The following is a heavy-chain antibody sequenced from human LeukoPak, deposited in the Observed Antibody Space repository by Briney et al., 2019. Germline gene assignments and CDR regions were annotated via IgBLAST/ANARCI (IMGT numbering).Heavy chain of an antibody. CDR3: ARDPLGYCSSTSCPNWFDP. Sequence: SETLSLTCAVYGGSFSGYYWSWIRQPPGRGLEWIGEINHSGSTNYNPSLKSRVTISVDTSKNQFSLKLSSVTAADTAVYYCARDPLGYCSSTSCPNWFDPWGQGTLVTVSS. CDR2: INHSGST. J-gene: IGHJ5*02. D-gene: IGHD2-2*01. V-gene: IGHV4-34*01. CDR1: GGSFSGYY.